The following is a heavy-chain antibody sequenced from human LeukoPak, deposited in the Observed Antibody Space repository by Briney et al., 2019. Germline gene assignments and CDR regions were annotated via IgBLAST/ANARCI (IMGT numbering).Heavy chain of an antibody. J-gene: IGHJ5*02. Sequence: PSQTPSLTCAISGDSVSSNSVTWNWIRQSPSRGLEWLGRTYYRSTWYNDYAVSVRGRITVNPDTSKNQFSLHLNSVTPDDTAVYYCARGLGTYSVSGHYYRTLWFDPWGQGTLVTVSS. CDR2: TYYRSTWYN. CDR1: GDSVSSNSVT. CDR3: ARGLGTYSVSGHYYRTLWFDP. V-gene: IGHV6-1*01. D-gene: IGHD3-10*01.